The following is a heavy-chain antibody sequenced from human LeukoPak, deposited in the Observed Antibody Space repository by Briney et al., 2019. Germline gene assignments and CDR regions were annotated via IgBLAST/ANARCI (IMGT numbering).Heavy chain of an antibody. J-gene: IGHJ3*02. CDR1: GFTFSNAW. Sequence: PGGSLRLSCAASGFTFSNAWMSWVRQAPGKGLEWVGRIKSKTDGGTTDYAAPVKGRFTISRDDSKNTLYLQMNSLKTEDTAVYYCTTPWSEVGAFDIWGQGTMVTVSS. CDR3: TTPWSEVGAFDI. D-gene: IGHD1-26*01. CDR2: IKSKTDGGTT. V-gene: IGHV3-15*01.